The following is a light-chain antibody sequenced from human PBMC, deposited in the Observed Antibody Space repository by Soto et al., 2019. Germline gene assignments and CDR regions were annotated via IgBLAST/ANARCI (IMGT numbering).Light chain of an antibody. CDR2: AAS. V-gene: IGKV3-20*01. J-gene: IGKJ1*01. CDR1: QSVSSYY. CDR3: QQCGSAPWT. Sequence: EIVLMQSPGTLSLSPGDRATLSCRASQSVSSYYLAWYQQHPGQAPRLLIYAASSRATGIPDRFRGGGSGADFTLTISRLEPEDFAVYYCQQCGSAPWTFGQGTKVDIK.